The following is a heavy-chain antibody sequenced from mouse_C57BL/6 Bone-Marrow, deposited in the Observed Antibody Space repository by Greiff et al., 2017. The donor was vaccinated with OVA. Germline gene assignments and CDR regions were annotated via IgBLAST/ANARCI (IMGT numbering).Heavy chain of an antibody. Sequence: EVQVVESGPGLVKPSQSLSLTCSVTGYSITSGYYWNWIRQFPGNKLEWMGYISYDGSNNYNPSLKNRISITRDTSKNQFFLKLNSVTTEDTATYYCARHYGSSYWFAYWGQGTLVTVSA. J-gene: IGHJ3*01. CDR1: GYSITSGYY. CDR3: ARHYGSSYWFAY. CDR2: ISYDGSN. D-gene: IGHD1-1*01. V-gene: IGHV3-6*01.